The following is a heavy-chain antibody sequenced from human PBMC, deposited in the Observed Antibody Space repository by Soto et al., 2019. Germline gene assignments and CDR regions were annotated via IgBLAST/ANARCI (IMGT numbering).Heavy chain of an antibody. J-gene: IGHJ4*02. CDR2: IYHSGST. CDR1: GGSISSSNW. D-gene: IGHD5-12*01. CDR3: ATRRDGYNLVFDY. V-gene: IGHV4-4*02. Sequence: QVQLQESGPGLVKPSGTLSLTCAVSGGSISSSNWWSWVRQPPGKGLEWIGEIYHSGSTNYNPSLKSRVXISXDXYKNQFSLKLSSVTAADTAVYYCATRRDGYNLVFDYWGQGTLVTVSS.